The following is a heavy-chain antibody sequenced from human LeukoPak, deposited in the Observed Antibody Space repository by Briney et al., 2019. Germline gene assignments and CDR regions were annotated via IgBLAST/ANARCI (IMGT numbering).Heavy chain of an antibody. D-gene: IGHD2-2*02. V-gene: IGHV3-30*04. Sequence: GGSLRLSCAASGFTFSSYAMHWVRQAPGKGLVWVSRISPDGRSTNYADSVKGRFTISRDNSKNTLYLQMNSLRAEDTAVYYCARDGKLGYCSSTSCYKKAFFDYWGQGTLVTVSS. CDR1: GFTFSSYA. CDR2: ISPDGRST. CDR3: ARDGKLGYCSSTSCYKKAFFDY. J-gene: IGHJ4*02.